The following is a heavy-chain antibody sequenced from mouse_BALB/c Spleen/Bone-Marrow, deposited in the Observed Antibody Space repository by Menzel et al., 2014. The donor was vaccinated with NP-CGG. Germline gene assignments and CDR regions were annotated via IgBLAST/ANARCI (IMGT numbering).Heavy chain of an antibody. CDR1: DYTFTNYW. J-gene: IGHJ3*01. Sequence: QVQLKDSGAELAKPGASMKMSCKASDYTFTNYWMHWVKQRPGQGLEWIGYINPSTGYTEYNQKFKDKATLTADKSSSTAFMQLSRLTSEDSAVYYCASCRFAYWGQGTLVTVSA. V-gene: IGHV1-7*01. CDR3: ASCRFAY. CDR2: INPSTGYT.